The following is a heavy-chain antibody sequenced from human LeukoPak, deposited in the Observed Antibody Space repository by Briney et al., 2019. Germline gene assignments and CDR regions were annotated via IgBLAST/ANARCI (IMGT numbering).Heavy chain of an antibody. CDR3: ARERVVDLDY. CDR2: ISSSGSTI. J-gene: IGHJ4*02. D-gene: IGHD3-22*01. CDR1: GFTFSSYS. Sequence: GGSLRLSCAASGFTFSSYSMNWVRQAPGKGLEWVSYISSSGSTIYYADSVKGRFTISRDNAKNSLYLQMNSPRAEDTAVYYCARERVVDLDYWGQGTLVTVSS. V-gene: IGHV3-48*01.